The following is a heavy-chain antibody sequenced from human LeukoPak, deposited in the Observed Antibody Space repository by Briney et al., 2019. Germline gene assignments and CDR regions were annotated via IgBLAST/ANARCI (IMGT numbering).Heavy chain of an antibody. CDR2: IYYSGST. D-gene: IGHD6-13*01. Sequence: ETLSLPCPCSGGSLSSYHWGWIRQPPGKGLEWIGYIYYSGSTNYNPSLKSRVTISVDTSKNQFSLKLSSVTAADTAVYYCAREGVYSSPFDYWGQGTLVTVSS. CDR3: AREGVYSSPFDY. V-gene: IGHV4-59*01. J-gene: IGHJ4*02. CDR1: GGSLSSYH.